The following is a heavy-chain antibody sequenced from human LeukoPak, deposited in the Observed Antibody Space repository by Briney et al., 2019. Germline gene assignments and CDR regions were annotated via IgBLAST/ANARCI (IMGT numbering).Heavy chain of an antibody. V-gene: IGHV4-38-2*02. CDR1: GYSISSGYY. CDR3: ARALRGVGAPVDY. CDR2: FDQSGST. D-gene: IGHD1-26*01. Sequence: SETLSLTCTVSGYSISSGYYWGCIRQPPGKGLEWIGSFDQSGSTYYNPSLKSRVTISVDTSKNQFSLKLSSVTAADTAVYYCARALRGVGAPVDYWGQGTLVTVSS. J-gene: IGHJ4*02.